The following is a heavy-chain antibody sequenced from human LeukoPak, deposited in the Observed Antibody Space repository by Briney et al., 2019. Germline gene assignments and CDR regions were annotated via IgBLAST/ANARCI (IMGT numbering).Heavy chain of an antibody. D-gene: IGHD6-19*01. CDR1: GFTFSDYY. V-gene: IGHV3-11*01. Sequence: GGSLRLSWAASGFTFSDYYMSWIRQAPGKGLEWVSYISSSGSTIYYADSVKGRFTISRDNAKNSLYLQMNSLRAEDTAVYYCARRNRQQWLLLDYWGQGTLVTVSS. J-gene: IGHJ4*02. CDR2: ISSSGSTI. CDR3: ARRNRQQWLLLDY.